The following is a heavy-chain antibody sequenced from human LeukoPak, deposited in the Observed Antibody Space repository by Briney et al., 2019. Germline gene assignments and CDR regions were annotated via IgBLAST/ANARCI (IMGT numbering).Heavy chain of an antibody. J-gene: IGHJ4*02. CDR1: GGSISSGDYY. Sequence: SETLSLTCTVSGGSISSGDYYWSWIRQPPGKGLEWIGEINHSGSTNYNPSLKSRVTISVDTSKNQFSLKLSSVTAADTAVYYCARGVYCSGGSCYEDYWGQGTLVTVSS. V-gene: IGHV4-30-4*01. CDR3: ARGVYCSGGSCYEDY. D-gene: IGHD2-15*01. CDR2: INHSGST.